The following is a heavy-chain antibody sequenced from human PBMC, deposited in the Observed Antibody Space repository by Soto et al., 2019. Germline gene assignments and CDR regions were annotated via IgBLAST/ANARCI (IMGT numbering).Heavy chain of an antibody. Sequence: AGSLRLSCSASVFTFSSYAWSWVFDNPGKGLECFSAVSGCGCSTYYADSVKGRFTISRDNSKNTLYLQMNSLRAEDTAVYYCAKDSAIHTVTNPIYNWGQGPLVTVSS. J-gene: IGHJ4*02. CDR2: VSGCGCST. CDR1: VFTFSSYA. D-gene: IGHD4-4*01. CDR3: AKDSAIHTVTNPIYN. V-gene: IGHV3-23*01.